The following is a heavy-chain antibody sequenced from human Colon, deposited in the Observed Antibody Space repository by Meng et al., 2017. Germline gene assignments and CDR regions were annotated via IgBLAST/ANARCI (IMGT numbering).Heavy chain of an antibody. CDR3: ARDFHSTMTVFDS. J-gene: IGHJ4*02. D-gene: IGHD3-22*01. V-gene: IGHV4-4*02. CDR1: GGSITNDNW. CDR2: IFHAGNT. Sequence: GPGLVNAYATLSLTCAVSGGSITNDNWWSWVRQPPGKGLEWIGEIFHAGNTNYTPSLKSRVTMSLDKSKNQFSLTLTSVTAADTAVYYCARDFHSTMTVFDSWGQGTLVTVSS.